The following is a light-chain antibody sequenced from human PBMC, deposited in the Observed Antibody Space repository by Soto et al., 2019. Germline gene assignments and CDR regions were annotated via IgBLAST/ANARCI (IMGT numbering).Light chain of an antibody. CDR1: QGISTY. CDR2: GAS. CDR3: QQYNNYPLT. J-gene: IGKJ4*01. V-gene: IGKV1-9*01. Sequence: DIQLTQSPSFLSASVGDRVTITCRASQGISTYLAWYLQRPGKAPKLLIYGASTLQSGVPSRFSGSGSGTEFTLTISSLQPEDFGTYYCQQYNNYPLTFGGGTKVEI.